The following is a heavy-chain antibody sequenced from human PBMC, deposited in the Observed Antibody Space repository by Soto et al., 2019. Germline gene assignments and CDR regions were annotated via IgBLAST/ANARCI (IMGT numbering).Heavy chain of an antibody. D-gene: IGHD5-12*01. J-gene: IGHJ4*02. CDR1: GGSISSGDYY. Sequence: PSETLSLTCTVSGGSISSGDYYWSWIRQPPGKGLEWIGYIYYSGSTYYNPSLKSRVTISVDTSKNQFSLKLSSVTAADTAVYYCARVGSVEMATIYYFDYWGQGTLVTVSS. V-gene: IGHV4-30-4*01. CDR2: IYYSGST. CDR3: ARVGSVEMATIYYFDY.